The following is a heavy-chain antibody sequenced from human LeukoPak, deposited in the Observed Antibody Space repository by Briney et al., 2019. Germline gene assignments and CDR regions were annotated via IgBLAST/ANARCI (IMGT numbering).Heavy chain of an antibody. J-gene: IGHJ4*02. CDR1: GGSFSGYY. CDR2: INHGGST. Sequence: SETLSLTXAVYGGSFSGYYWSWIRQPPGKGLEWIGEINHGGSTNYNPSLKSRVTISIDTSKNQFSLKLSSVTAADTAVYYCARCTSTSCYHFDYWGQGALVTVSS. V-gene: IGHV4-34*01. D-gene: IGHD2-2*01. CDR3: ARCTSTSCYHFDY.